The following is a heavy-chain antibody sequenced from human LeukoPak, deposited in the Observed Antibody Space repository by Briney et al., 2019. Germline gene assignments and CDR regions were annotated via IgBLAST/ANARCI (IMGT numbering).Heavy chain of an antibody. CDR1: GFTVSSNY. D-gene: IGHD6-13*01. CDR3: ARVEAAASLDYYYMDV. V-gene: IGHV3-66*01. CDR2: IYSGGST. Sequence: GGSLRLSCAASGFTVSSNYMSWVRQAPGKGLEWVSVIYSGGSTYYADSVKGRFTISRDNSKNTLYLQMNSLRAEDTAVYYWARVEAAASLDYYYMDVWGKGTTVTVSS. J-gene: IGHJ6*03.